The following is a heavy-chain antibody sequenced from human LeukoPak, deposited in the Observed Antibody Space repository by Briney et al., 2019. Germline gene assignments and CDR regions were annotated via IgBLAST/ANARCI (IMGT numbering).Heavy chain of an antibody. CDR3: ASRVYQYSSSSPVGA. CDR2: INHSGST. CDR1: GGSFSGYY. J-gene: IGHJ5*02. V-gene: IGHV4-34*01. Sequence: PSETLSLTCAVYGGSFSGYYWSWIRQPPGKGLEWMGEINHSGSTNYNPSLKRRVTISVYTSKNQLSLKLSSVTAADTAVYYCASRVYQYSSSSPVGAWGQGTLVTVSS. D-gene: IGHD6-6*01.